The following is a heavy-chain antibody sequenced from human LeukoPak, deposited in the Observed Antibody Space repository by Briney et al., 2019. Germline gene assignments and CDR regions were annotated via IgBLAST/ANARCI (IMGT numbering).Heavy chain of an antibody. V-gene: IGHV4-59*08. CDR2: INYSGNT. Sequence: SETLSLTCTVSGGFISAYYWSWIRQPPGKGLEWIGYINYSGNTNYNPSLKSRVTISVDTSKNQFSLKLSSVTAADTAVYYCASFSWGSGSYNQEAIWSWFDPWGQGTLVIVSS. D-gene: IGHD3-10*01. CDR3: ASFSWGSGSYNQEAIWSWFDP. CDR1: GGFISAYY. J-gene: IGHJ5*02.